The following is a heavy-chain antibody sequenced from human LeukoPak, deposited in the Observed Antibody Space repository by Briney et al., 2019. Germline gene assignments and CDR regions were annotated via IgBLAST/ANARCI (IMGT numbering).Heavy chain of an antibody. CDR2: IYYSGST. J-gene: IGHJ4*02. D-gene: IGHD5-18*01. CDR1: GGSISSYY. Sequence: SETLSLTCTVSGGSISSYYWSWIRQPPGKGLEWIGYIYYSGSTNYNPSLKSRVTISVDTSKNQFSLKLSSVTAADTAVYYCAREASYGLDYWSQGTLVTVSS. CDR3: AREASYGLDY. V-gene: IGHV4-59*01.